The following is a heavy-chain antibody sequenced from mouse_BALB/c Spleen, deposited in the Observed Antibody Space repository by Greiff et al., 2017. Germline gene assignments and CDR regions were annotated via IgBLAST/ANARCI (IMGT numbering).Heavy chain of an antibody. CDR2: ISSGGST. J-gene: IGHJ3*01. V-gene: IGHV5-6-5*01. Sequence: DVKLVESGGGLVKPGGSLKLSCAASGFTFSSYAMSWVRQTPEKRLEWVASISSGGSTYYPDSVKGRFTISRDNARNILYLQMSSLRSEDTAMYYCARSWFAYWGQGTLVTVSA. CDR3: ARSWFAY. CDR1: GFTFSSYA.